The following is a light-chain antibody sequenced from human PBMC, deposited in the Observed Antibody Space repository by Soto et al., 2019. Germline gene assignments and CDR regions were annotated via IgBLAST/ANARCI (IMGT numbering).Light chain of an antibody. CDR3: FSFTSTNTHV. CDR2: ETS. V-gene: IGLV2-23*01. J-gene: IGLJ1*01. Sequence: QSVLTQPASVSGSPGQSVTISCTGTSSDFGSYKFVSWYQHHPGEVPKVIIYETSKRPSGVSDRFSGSKSGNTASLTISGLQAEDEADYYCFSFTSTNTHVFGSGTKLTVL. CDR1: SSDFGSYKF.